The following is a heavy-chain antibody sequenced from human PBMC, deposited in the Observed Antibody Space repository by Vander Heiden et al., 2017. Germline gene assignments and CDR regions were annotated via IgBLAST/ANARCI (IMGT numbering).Heavy chain of an antibody. V-gene: IGHV3-23*01. CDR2: ISAGGDT. CDR1: GFTFSSYA. CDR3: AQGWNAAS. D-gene: IGHD1-1*01. Sequence: EVQMLESGGGLVQPGGSLSPSCEASGFTFSSYAMGWVRQAPGKGLEWVSVISAGGDTHYADSVKGRFTISRDNSKNTLYLQMSSLRAEDTAVYYCAQGWNAASWGQGTMVTVSS. J-gene: IGHJ3*01.